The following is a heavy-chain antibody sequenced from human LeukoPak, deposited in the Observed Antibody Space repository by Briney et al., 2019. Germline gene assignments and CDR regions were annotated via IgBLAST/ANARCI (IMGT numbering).Heavy chain of an antibody. CDR3: ARVGYSGYATFDY. CDR1: GFTFSSNW. V-gene: IGHV3-74*01. CDR2: ISPDGSGS. Sequence: GGSLRLSCAASGFTFSSNWMHWVRHAPGKGLVWVSRISPDGSGSSYADSVKGRFTISRDNAKNTLYPQMNSLRAEDTAVYYCARVGYSGYATFDYWGQGTLVTVSS. D-gene: IGHD5-12*01. J-gene: IGHJ4*02.